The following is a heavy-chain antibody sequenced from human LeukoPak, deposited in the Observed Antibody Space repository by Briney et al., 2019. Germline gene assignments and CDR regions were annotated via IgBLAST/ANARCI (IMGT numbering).Heavy chain of an antibody. J-gene: IGHJ5*01. D-gene: IGHD6-13*01. CDR3: ARGGREGAAAGRGWFDS. V-gene: IGHV4-59*12. CDR1: GGSISSYY. CDR2: IYYSGST. Sequence: PSETLSLTCTVSGGSISSYYWSWIRQPPGKGLEWIGYIYYSGSTNYNPSLKSRVTISVDTSKNQFSLKLSSVTAADTAVYYCARGGREGAAAGRGWFDSWGQGTLVTVSS.